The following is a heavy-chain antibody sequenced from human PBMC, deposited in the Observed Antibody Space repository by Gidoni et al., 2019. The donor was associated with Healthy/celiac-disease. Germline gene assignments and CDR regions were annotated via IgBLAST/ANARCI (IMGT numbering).Heavy chain of an antibody. CDR3: ARGNAGATTHYYYYYMDV. J-gene: IGHJ6*03. V-gene: IGHV1-8*01. CDR2: MNPNSGNT. D-gene: IGHD1-26*01. Sequence: QVQLVQSGAEVKQPGASVKFSCKASGYTFTSYDINWVRQATGPGLEWMGWMNPNSGNTGYAQKFQGRVTMTRNTAISTAYMELSSLRSEDTAVYYCARGNAGATTHYYYYYMDVWGKGTTVTVSS. CDR1: GYTFTSYD.